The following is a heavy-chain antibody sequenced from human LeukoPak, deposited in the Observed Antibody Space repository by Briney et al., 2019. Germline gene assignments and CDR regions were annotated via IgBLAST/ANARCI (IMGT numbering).Heavy chain of an antibody. Sequence: PGGSLRLSCAASGFTFSSYAMHWVRQAPGKGLEWVAVISYDGSNKYYADSVKGRFTISRDNSKNSLYLQMNSLKAEDTAVYYCARQRGIYGDFLVYWGQGTLVTVSS. CDR1: GFTFSSYA. J-gene: IGHJ4*02. CDR2: ISYDGSNK. D-gene: IGHD4-17*01. V-gene: IGHV3-30-3*01. CDR3: ARQRGIYGDFLVY.